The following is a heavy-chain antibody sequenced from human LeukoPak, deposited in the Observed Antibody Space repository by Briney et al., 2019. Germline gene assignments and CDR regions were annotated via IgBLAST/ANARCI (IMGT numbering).Heavy chain of an antibody. CDR2: ISSSSSYI. Sequence: GGSLRLSCAASGFTFSSYSMTWVRQAPGKGLEWVSSISSSSSYIYYADSVKGRFTISRDNAKNSLYLQMNSLRAEDTAVYYCARDRFLAVAAPDAFDIWGQGTMVTVSS. J-gene: IGHJ3*02. CDR3: ARDRFLAVAAPDAFDI. V-gene: IGHV3-21*01. D-gene: IGHD6-19*01. CDR1: GFTFSSYS.